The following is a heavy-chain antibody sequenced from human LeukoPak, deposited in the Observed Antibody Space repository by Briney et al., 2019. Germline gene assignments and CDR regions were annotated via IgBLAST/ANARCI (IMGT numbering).Heavy chain of an antibody. CDR1: GGSIIGHY. J-gene: IGHJ4*02. CDR3: ARSRVWSDYWGYFDY. V-gene: IGHV4-59*11. D-gene: IGHD3-3*01. CDR2: IYHSGST. Sequence: SETLSLTCTVSGGSIIGHYWNWIRQPPGKGLDWIGYIYHSGSTNYNPSLKSRVTISVDTSKTQISLKLRAVTAADTAVYYCARSRVWSDYWGYFDYWGQGTLVTVSS.